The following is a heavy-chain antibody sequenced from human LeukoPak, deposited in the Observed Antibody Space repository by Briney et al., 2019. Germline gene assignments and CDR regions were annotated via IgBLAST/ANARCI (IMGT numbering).Heavy chain of an antibody. CDR2: MIPKTGRT. J-gene: IGHJ4*02. D-gene: IGHD1-26*01. Sequence: ASVKVSCKASGNTFTTYDFNWVRQAPGQGFEWMGWMIPKTGRTGFAQKFRGRFTMTRNISINTAYLEVTNLRFEDTALYYCVTGVPWDWGRGSLITVSS. CDR3: VTGVPWD. CDR1: GNTFTTYD. V-gene: IGHV1-8*01.